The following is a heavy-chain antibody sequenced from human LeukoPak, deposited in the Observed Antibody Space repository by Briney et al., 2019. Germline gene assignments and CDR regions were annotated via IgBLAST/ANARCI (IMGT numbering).Heavy chain of an antibody. CDR3: ATDCTNGVCYGTDAFDI. CDR1: GFTFSSYE. D-gene: IGHD2-8*01. J-gene: IGHJ3*02. Sequence: GGSLRLSCAASGFTFSSYEMNWVRQAPGKGLEWVSYISSSGSTIYYADSVKGRFTISRDNAKNSLYLQMNSLRAEDTAVYYCATDCTNGVCYGTDAFDIWGQGTMVTVSS. CDR2: ISSSGSTI. V-gene: IGHV3-48*03.